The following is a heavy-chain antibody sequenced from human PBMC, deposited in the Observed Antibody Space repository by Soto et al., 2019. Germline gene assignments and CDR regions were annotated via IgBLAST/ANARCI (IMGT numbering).Heavy chain of an antibody. D-gene: IGHD2-15*01. J-gene: IGHJ4*02. CDR3: ARANGGGYCSGGSCYWPRAIDY. Sequence: SETLSLTCTVSGGSISSGDYYWSSIRQPPGKGLEWIGYIYYSGRTYYNPSLKSRVTISVDTSKNQFSLKLSSVTAADTAVYYCARANGGGYCSGGSCYWPRAIDYWGQGTLVTVS. CDR2: IYYSGRT. V-gene: IGHV4-30-4*01. CDR1: GGSISSGDYY.